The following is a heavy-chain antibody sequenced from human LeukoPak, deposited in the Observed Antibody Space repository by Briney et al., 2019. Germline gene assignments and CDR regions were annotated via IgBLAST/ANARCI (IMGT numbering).Heavy chain of an antibody. CDR1: GFTFSGSA. CDR3: TRGGDSYYYYGMDV. CDR2: IRSKANSYAT. V-gene: IGHV3-73*01. D-gene: IGHD3-22*01. J-gene: IGHJ6*02. Sequence: GGSLKLSFSASGFTFSGSAMHWVRQASGKGLEWVGRIRSKANSYATAYAASVKGRFTISRDDSKNTAYLQMNSLKTEDTAVYYCTRGGDSYYYYGMDVWGQGTTVTVSS.